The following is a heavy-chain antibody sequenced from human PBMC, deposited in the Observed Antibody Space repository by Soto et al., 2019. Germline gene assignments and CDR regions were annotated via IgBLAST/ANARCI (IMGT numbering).Heavy chain of an antibody. CDR3: ARILRNYGVSDAFDI. J-gene: IGHJ3*02. D-gene: IGHD1-7*01. CDR2: IYYSGST. V-gene: IGHV4-31*03. CDR1: GGSISSGGYY. Sequence: QVQLQESGPGLVKPSQTLSLTCTVSGGSISSGGYYWSWIRQHPGKGLEWIGYIYYSGSTYYTPSLKSRVTISVDTSKNQFSLKLSSVTAADTAVYYCARILRNYGVSDAFDIWGQGTMVTVSS.